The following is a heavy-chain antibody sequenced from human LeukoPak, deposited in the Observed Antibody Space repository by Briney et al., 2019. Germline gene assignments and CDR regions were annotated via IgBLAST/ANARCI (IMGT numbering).Heavy chain of an antibody. J-gene: IGHJ6*02. CDR2: ISGSGGST. D-gene: IGHD6-19*01. V-gene: IGHV3-23*01. CDR1: GFTFSSYA. Sequence: GGSLRLSCAASGFTFSSYAMSWVRQAPGKGLEWVSAISGSGGSTYYAGSVKGRFTISRDNSKNTLYLQMNSLRAEDTAVYYCAKRRVTGSGRYYYYGMDVWGQGTTVTVSS. CDR3: AKRRVTGSGRYYYYGMDV.